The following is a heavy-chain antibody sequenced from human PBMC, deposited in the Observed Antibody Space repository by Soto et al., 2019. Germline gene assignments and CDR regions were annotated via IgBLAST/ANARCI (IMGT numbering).Heavy chain of an antibody. D-gene: IGHD4-17*01. CDR2: INPNSGGT. CDR1: GYTFTGYY. V-gene: IGHV1-2*04. CDR3: ARGLEWATVTLYYFDY. J-gene: IGHJ4*02. Sequence: ASVKVSCKASGYTFTGYYMHWVRQAPGQGLEWMGWINPNSGGTNYAQKFRGWVTMTRDTSISTAYMELSRLRSDDTAVYYCARGLEWATVTLYYFDYWGQGTLVTVSS.